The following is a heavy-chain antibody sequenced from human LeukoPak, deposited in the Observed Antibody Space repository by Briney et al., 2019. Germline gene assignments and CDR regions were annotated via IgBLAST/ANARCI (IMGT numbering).Heavy chain of an antibody. J-gene: IGHJ4*02. Sequence: GGSLRLSCAASGFSTSWMSWVRRAPGRGLEWAANINRDGSEAYYVDSVKGRFTISRDNAKHSLYLQMNSLRDDDTAVYYCARDDGFRGVDFWGQGTLVTVSS. D-gene: IGHD4-17*01. CDR3: ARDDGFRGVDF. CDR2: INRDGSEA. CDR1: GFSTSW. V-gene: IGHV3-7*01.